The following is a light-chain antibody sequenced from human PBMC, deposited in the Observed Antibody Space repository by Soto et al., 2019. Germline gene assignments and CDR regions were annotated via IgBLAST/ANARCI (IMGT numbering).Light chain of an antibody. V-gene: IGLV2-11*01. CDR1: SSDVGGYNF. Sequence: QSVLTQPRSVSGSPGQSVTISCTGTSSDVGGYNFVSWYQQHPGKAPKLMIYDVSKRPSGVPDRFSGSKSGNTASLTISGLQAEDEADYYCFSYAGSYTLYVFGTGTQLPVL. CDR3: FSYAGSYTLYV. J-gene: IGLJ1*01. CDR2: DVS.